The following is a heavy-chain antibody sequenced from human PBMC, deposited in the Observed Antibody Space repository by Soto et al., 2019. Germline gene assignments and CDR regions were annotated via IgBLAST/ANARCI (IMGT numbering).Heavy chain of an antibody. CDR1: GFTFSSYS. CDR2: ISGSGGST. Sequence: XGSLRLTSAASGFTFSSYSMSWVRQAPGKGLEWVSAISGSGGSTYYADSVKGRFTISRDNSKNTLYLQMNSLRAEDTAVYYCAKDGVSNYYDSSGPDWGQGTLVTVSS. V-gene: IGHV3-23*01. D-gene: IGHD3-22*01. J-gene: IGHJ4*02. CDR3: AKDGVSNYYDSSGPD.